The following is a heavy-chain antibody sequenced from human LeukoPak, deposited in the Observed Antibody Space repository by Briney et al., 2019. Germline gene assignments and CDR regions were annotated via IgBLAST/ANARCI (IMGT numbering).Heavy chain of an antibody. V-gene: IGHV1-69*06. CDR2: IIPIFGTA. J-gene: IGHJ4*02. CDR1: GGTFSNYA. CDR3: ARGWDYDSGGRPTAYVY. Sequence: SVKVSCKASGGTFSNYAINWVRQAPGQGLEWMGGIIPIFGTANYAQKFQGRVTITADKSTSTVYMELNSLKSEDTAVYYCARGWDYDSGGRPTAYVYWGQGTLVTVSA. D-gene: IGHD3-22*01.